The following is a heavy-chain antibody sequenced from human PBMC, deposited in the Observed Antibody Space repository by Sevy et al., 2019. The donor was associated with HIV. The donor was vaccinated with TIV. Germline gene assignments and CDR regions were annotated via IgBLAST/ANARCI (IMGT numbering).Heavy chain of an antibody. V-gene: IGHV3-33*06. CDR1: GFTFSSYG. D-gene: IGHD3-10*01. CDR2: IWYDGSNK. Sequence: GGSLRLSCAASGFTFSSYGMHWVRQAPGKGLEWVAVIWYDGSNKYYADSVKGRFTISRDNSKNTLYLQMNSLRAEDTAVYYCAKEPSDNIVRGVPNYYYYMDVWGKGTTVTVSS. J-gene: IGHJ6*03. CDR3: AKEPSDNIVRGVPNYYYYMDV.